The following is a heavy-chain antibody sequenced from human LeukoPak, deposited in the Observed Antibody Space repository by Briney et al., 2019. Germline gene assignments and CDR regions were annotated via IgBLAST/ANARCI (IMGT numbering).Heavy chain of an antibody. CDR1: GFTVSSTY. D-gene: IGHD5-24*01. CDR2: IYSGDNT. J-gene: IGHJ6*03. Sequence: GGSLRLSCAASGFTVSSTYMSWVRQAPGKGLEWVSVIYSGDNTYYADSVKGRFTISRDNSKNTVYLQMNSLRAEDTAVYYCAREWEMASLHYYMDVWGKGTTVTISS. CDR3: AREWEMASLHYYMDV. V-gene: IGHV3-66*01.